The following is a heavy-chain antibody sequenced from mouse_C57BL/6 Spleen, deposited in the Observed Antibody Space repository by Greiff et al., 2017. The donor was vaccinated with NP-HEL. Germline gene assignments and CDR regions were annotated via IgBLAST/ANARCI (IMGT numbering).Heavy chain of an antibody. CDR1: GFTFSDYG. CDR3: ARNSIYDGYYPFAY. Sequence: DVQLVESGGGLVKPGGSLKLSCAASGFTFSDYGMHWVRQAPEKGLEWVAYISSGSSTIYYADTVKGRFTISRDNAKNTLFLQMTSLRSEDTAMYYCARNSIYDGYYPFAYWGQGTLVTVSA. V-gene: IGHV5-17*01. J-gene: IGHJ3*01. D-gene: IGHD2-3*01. CDR2: ISSGSSTI.